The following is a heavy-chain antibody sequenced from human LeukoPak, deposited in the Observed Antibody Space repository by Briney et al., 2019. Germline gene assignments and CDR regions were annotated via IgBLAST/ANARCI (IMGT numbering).Heavy chain of an antibody. Sequence: ASVKVSCKASGGTFSSYAISWVRQAPGQGLEWMGRIIPILGIANYAQKFQGRVTITADKSTSTAYMELSSLRSEDTAVYYCARGPYGSGSYWIDYWGQGTLVTVSS. CDR2: IIPILGIA. D-gene: IGHD3-10*01. CDR3: ARGPYGSGSYWIDY. V-gene: IGHV1-69*04. CDR1: GGTFSSYA. J-gene: IGHJ4*02.